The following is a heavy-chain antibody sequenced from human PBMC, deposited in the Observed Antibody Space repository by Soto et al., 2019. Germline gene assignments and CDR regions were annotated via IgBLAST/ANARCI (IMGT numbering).Heavy chain of an antibody. D-gene: IGHD3-10*01. V-gene: IGHV3-33*01. CDR1: GFTFSTYA. CDR3: ARARVRGVPYFDY. J-gene: IGHJ4*02. Sequence: QVQLVESGGGVVQPGRSLRLSCAASGFTFSTYAVHWVRQAPGKGLEGVAVIWYDGSNEYYADSVKGRFSISRDNSKNTMYLQMDSLRADDTAVYYCARARVRGVPYFDYWCQGTLVTVSS. CDR2: IWYDGSNE.